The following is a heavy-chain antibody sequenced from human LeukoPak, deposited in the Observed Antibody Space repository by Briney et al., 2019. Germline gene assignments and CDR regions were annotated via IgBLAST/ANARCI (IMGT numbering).Heavy chain of an antibody. D-gene: IGHD2-2*01. J-gene: IGHJ4*02. CDR3: ARGPIVVVPAAILYYFDY. V-gene: IGHV3-21*01. CDR1: GFTLSSYS. Sequence: GGSLRLSCAASGFTLSSYSMNWVRQAPGKGLEWVSSISSSSSYIYYADSVKGRFTISRDNAKNSLYLQMNSLRAEDTAVYYCARGPIVVVPAAILYYFDYWGQGTLVTVSS. CDR2: ISSSSSYI.